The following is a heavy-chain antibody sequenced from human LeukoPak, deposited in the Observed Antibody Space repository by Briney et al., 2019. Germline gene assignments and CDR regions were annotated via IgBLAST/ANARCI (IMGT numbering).Heavy chain of an antibody. V-gene: IGHV3-43D*04. D-gene: IGHD3-10*01. CDR1: EFTFDDYA. CDR2: ISWEGDTT. Sequence: GGSLRLSCAASEFTFDDYAMHWVRQAPGKGQEWVSFISWEGDTTYYADSVRGRFTISRDNSKNSLYLQMNSLTADDTAFYYCTRDTDYGSATNYFDHWGQGTLVSVSS. CDR3: TRDTDYGSATNYFDH. J-gene: IGHJ4*02.